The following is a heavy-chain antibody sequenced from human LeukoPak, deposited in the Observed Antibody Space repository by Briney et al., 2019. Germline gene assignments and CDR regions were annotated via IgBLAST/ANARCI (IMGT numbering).Heavy chain of an antibody. CDR2: MNPNTGNT. CDR1: GYTFTSYD. CDR3: ARGRMVRGLILVDAFDI. V-gene: IGHV1-8*01. D-gene: IGHD3-10*01. J-gene: IGHJ3*02. Sequence: ASVKVSCKASGYTFTSYDVYWVRQAPGQGLEWMGWMNPNTGNTGYAQKFQGRVTLTRSTSISTTYMELSSLKSEDTAVFYCARGRMVRGLILVDAFDIWGQGTMVTVSS.